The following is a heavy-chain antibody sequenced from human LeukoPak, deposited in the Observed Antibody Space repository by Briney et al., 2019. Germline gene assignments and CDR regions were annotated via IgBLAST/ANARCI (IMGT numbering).Heavy chain of an antibody. D-gene: IGHD6-6*01. J-gene: IGHJ4*02. CDR2: ISGSGDSA. CDR3: ARDKSIATRPIFDY. V-gene: IGHV3-23*01. CDR1: GFTFTTYA. Sequence: GGSLRLSCAASGFTFTTYAMTWVRQAPGKGLEGVSFISGSGDSAYYADSVKGGFTISRDYSKNTLYLQMNSLRAEDTAIYYCARDKSIATRPIFDYWGQGTLVTVSS.